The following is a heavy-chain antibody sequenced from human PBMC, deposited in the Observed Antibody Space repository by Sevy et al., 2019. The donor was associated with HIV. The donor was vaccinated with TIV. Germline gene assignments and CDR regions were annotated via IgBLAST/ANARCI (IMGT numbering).Heavy chain of an antibody. J-gene: IGHJ5*02. CDR3: ARGLSVVATRGVRFDP. CDR2: ISNYNSNR. D-gene: IGHD5-12*01. Sequence: ASVKVSCKASGYTFSSYGISWVRQAPGQGLEWMGWISNYNSNRKSAQKFQDRVIMTTDTSTSTAYLELTNLRKDDTAVYYCARGLSVVATRGVRFDPWGPGTLVTVS. CDR1: GYTFSSYG. V-gene: IGHV1-18*01.